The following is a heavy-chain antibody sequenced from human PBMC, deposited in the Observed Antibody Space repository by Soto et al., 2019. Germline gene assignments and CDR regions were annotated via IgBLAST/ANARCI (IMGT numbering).Heavy chain of an antibody. J-gene: IGHJ6*02. CDR2: ISGSGGST. Sequence: GGSLRLSCAASGFTFSSYAMSWVRQAPGKGLEWVSAISGSGGSTYHADSVKGRFTISRDNSKNTLYLQMNSLRAEDTAVYYCARDPDIVVVPAYYYYGMDVWGQRTTVTVSS. V-gene: IGHV3-23*01. D-gene: IGHD2-2*01. CDR3: ARDPDIVVVPAYYYYGMDV. CDR1: GFTFSSYA.